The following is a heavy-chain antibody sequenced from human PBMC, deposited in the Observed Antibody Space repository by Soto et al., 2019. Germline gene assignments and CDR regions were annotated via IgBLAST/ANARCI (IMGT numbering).Heavy chain of an antibody. CDR2: ITGSGDYT. CDR1: GFTFSIYN. V-gene: IGHV3-23*01. Sequence: EVHLLESGGGLVQPGGALRLSCVASGFTFSIYNMNWVRQAQGKGLEWVSVITGSGDYTNYADSVKGRFTISRDNSKNTLYLQMNSRRAEDTAVYFCARRITSSFDYWGQGTLVTVSS. D-gene: IGHD1-20*01. CDR3: ARRITSSFDY. J-gene: IGHJ4*02.